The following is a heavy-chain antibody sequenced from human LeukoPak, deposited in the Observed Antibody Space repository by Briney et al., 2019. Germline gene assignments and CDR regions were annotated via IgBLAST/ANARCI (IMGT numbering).Heavy chain of an antibody. CDR3: ARAPYYYDSSGYYGMDV. D-gene: IGHD3-22*01. CDR2: ISSSGSTI. J-gene: IGHJ6*02. CDR1: GFTFSSYS. V-gene: IGHV3-48*04. Sequence: TGGSLRLSCAASGFTFSSYSMNWVRQAPGKGLEWVSYISSSGSTIYYADSVKGRFTISRDNAKNSLYLQMNSLRAEDTAVYYCARAPYYYDSSGYYGMDVWGQGTTVTVSS.